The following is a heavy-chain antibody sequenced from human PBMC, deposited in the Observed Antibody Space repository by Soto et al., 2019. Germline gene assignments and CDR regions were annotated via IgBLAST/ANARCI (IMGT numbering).Heavy chain of an antibody. J-gene: IGHJ4*02. Sequence: QVQLQQWGAGLLKPSETLFLNCAVNGGSLSGYYWSWIRQPPGKGLEWIGEIKDGGYTNYSPSLKSRATISSDRSNNQFSLRLNSVTAADTGVYYCARGQEGVVATHWDQGALVTVSS. V-gene: IGHV4-34*01. D-gene: IGHD5-12*01. CDR2: IKDGGYT. CDR3: ARGQEGVVATH. CDR1: GGSLSGYY.